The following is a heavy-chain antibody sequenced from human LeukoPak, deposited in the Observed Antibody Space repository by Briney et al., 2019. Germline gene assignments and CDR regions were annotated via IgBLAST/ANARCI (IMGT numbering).Heavy chain of an antibody. V-gene: IGHV4-59*01. D-gene: IGHD6-19*01. CDR3: AKGPGSGWYYYYYYMDV. J-gene: IGHJ6*03. CDR2: YYGGRT. Sequence: PSETLSLTCTVSGDSISRYYWSWIRQSPGKGLEWIGYYGGRTTYNPSLRSRVTMSVDTSKNQFSLKLTSVTAADTAVYYCAKGPGSGWYYYYYYMDVWGKGTTVTVSS. CDR1: GDSISRYY.